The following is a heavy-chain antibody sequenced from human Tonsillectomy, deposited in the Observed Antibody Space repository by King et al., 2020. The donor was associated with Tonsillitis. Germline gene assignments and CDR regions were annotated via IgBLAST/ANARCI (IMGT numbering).Heavy chain of an antibody. CDR2: ISGSGGST. CDR1: GFTFSNYA. Sequence: VQLVESGGGLVQPGGSLRLSCAASGFTFSNYAMSWVRQAPGKGLEWVSLISGSGGSTYCSDSVKGRLTISRDNSKNTLYLQMNSLRPEDTAVYYCATGGDFYYFYYMDVWGKGTTVTVSS. J-gene: IGHJ6*03. V-gene: IGHV3-23*04. D-gene: IGHD1-14*01. CDR3: ATGGDFYYFYYMDV.